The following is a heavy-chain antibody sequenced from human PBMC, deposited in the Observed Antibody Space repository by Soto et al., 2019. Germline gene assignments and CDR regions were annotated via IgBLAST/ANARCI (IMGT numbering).Heavy chain of an antibody. CDR2: IDWDDDK. D-gene: IGHD3-22*01. Sequence: SGPTLVNPTQTLTLTCTFSGFSLSTSGMCVSWIRQPPGKALEWLALIDWDDDKYYSTSLTTRLTISKDTSKNQVVLTMTNMDPVDTATYYCARILYDSSGYYLGAFDIWGQGTMVTVSS. CDR1: GFSLSTSGMC. CDR3: ARILYDSSGYYLGAFDI. V-gene: IGHV2-70*01. J-gene: IGHJ3*02.